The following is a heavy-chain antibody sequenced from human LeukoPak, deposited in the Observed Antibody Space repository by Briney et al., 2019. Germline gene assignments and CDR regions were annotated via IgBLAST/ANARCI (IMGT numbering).Heavy chain of an antibody. CDR3: AKTTPRDYGIRGHFDN. CDR1: GLTVSSNY. V-gene: IGHV3-53*01. Sequence: PGGSLRLSCAASGLTVSSNYMTWVRQAPGKGLEWVSIIYASGDTYYADSVKGRFIISRDSSKNTLSLQLNSLRAEDTAVYYCAKTTPRDYGIRGHFDNWGQGTLVTVSS. J-gene: IGHJ4*02. CDR2: IYASGDT. D-gene: IGHD4-17*01.